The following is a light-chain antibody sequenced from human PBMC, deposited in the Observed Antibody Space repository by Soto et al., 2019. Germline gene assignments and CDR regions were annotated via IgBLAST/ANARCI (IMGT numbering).Light chain of an antibody. Sequence: QSVLTQPASVSGSPGQSITISCTGTSGDIGSYDFVSWYQHHPGTPPKLIIYEVTHRPSGVSHRFSGSKSASTASLTISGLQVEDEADYFCGSYSSTTTREVFGTGTKVTVL. V-gene: IGLV2-14*01. CDR1: SGDIGSYDF. CDR2: EVT. J-gene: IGLJ1*01. CDR3: GSYSSTTTREV.